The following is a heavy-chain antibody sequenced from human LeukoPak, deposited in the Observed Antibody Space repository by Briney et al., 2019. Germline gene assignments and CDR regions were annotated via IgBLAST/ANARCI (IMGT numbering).Heavy chain of an antibody. Sequence: AGGSLRLSCAASGFTFSSYAMSWARQAPGKGLEWVLAISGSGGSTYYADSVKGRFTISRDNSKNTLYLQMNSLRAEDTAVYYCAKGRGHVLRYFDWLLDYWGQGTLVTVSS. D-gene: IGHD3-9*01. CDR2: ISGSGGST. CDR1: GFTFSSYA. J-gene: IGHJ4*02. CDR3: AKGRGHVLRYFDWLLDY. V-gene: IGHV3-23*01.